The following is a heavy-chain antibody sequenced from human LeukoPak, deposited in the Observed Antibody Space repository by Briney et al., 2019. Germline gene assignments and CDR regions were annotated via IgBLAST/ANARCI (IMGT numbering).Heavy chain of an antibody. V-gene: IGHV3-23*01. CDR1: GFTFSSYA. CDR3: AKSMSIAGAAFDI. CDR2: IFGSGAAT. J-gene: IGHJ3*02. D-gene: IGHD6-6*01. Sequence: SGGSLRLSCAASGFTFSSYAMSWVRQAPGKGLEWVSIIFGSGAATYYAASVQGRFTISRDNSKNTLYLQMNSLRVDDTALYYCAKSMSIAGAAFDIWGQGTMVIVSS.